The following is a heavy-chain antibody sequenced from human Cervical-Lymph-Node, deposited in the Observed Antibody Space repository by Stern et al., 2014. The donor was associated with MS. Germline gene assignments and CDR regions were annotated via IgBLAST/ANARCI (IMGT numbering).Heavy chain of an antibody. CDR3: ARDNDYGVNRVHVVFDY. J-gene: IGHJ4*02. Sequence: QVQLQESGPGLVKPSETLSLTCTVSGDSISGYYWTWIRQPPGKGLEWIGYIDYNGNTNYNPSLKSRVTISIDTSKNQFSLNLSSLTAADTAVYSCARDNDYGVNRVHVVFDYWGQGTLVTVSS. V-gene: IGHV4-59*01. CDR1: GDSISGYY. CDR2: IDYNGNT. D-gene: IGHD4-17*01.